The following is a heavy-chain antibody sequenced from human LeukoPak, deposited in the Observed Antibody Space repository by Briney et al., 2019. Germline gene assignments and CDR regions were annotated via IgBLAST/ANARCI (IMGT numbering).Heavy chain of an antibody. CDR1: GYTFTGYY. Sequence: ASVKVSCKASGYTFTGYYMHWVRQAPGQGLEWMGWINPNSGGTNYAQKFQGRVTMTRDTSISTACMELSRLRSDDTAVYYCARYKFDGSGSYLGYWGQGTLVTVSS. J-gene: IGHJ4*02. CDR2: INPNSGGT. CDR3: ARYKFDGSGSYLGY. D-gene: IGHD3-10*01. V-gene: IGHV1-2*02.